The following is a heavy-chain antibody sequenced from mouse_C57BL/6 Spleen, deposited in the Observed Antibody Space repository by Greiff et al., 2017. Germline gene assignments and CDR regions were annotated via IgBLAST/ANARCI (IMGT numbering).Heavy chain of an antibody. CDR2: IDPENGDT. D-gene: IGHD2-10*02. CDR1: GFNIKDDY. Sequence: VQLQQSGAELVRPGASVKLSCTASGFNIKDDYMHWVKQRPEQGLEWIGWIDPENGDTEYASKFQGKATITADTSSNTAYLQLSSLTSEDTAVYYCTSGPRDYWGQGTTLTVSS. V-gene: IGHV14-4*01. CDR3: TSGPRDY. J-gene: IGHJ2*01.